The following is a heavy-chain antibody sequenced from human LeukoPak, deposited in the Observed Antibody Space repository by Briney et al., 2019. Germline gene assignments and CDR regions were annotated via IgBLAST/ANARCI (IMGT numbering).Heavy chain of an antibody. V-gene: IGHV4-39*07. D-gene: IGHD3-10*01. Sequence: SETLSLTCTVSGGSIGGSPYYWGWIRQPPGKGLEWIGSIYYSGTTYHNPSLKSRVTISVDTSKSQFSLKLSSVTAADTAIYYCARGGYYGSGNDFRFDPWGQGTLVTVSS. J-gene: IGHJ5*02. CDR1: GGSIGGSPYY. CDR2: IYYSGTT. CDR3: ARGGYYGSGNDFRFDP.